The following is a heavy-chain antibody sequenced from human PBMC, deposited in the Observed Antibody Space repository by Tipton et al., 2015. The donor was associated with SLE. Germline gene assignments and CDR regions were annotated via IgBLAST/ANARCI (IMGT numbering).Heavy chain of an antibody. CDR2: INPNSGGT. CDR1: ENTFRGYY. Sequence: QVQLVQSGAEVKKPGASVKVSCKASENTFRGYYMHWVRQAPGQGLEWMGWINPNSGGTNYAQKFQGRVTMTRDTSTTTAYMELSRLTSDDTAMYYCATTATMYWYFDLWGRGTLVTVSS. J-gene: IGHJ2*01. V-gene: IGHV1-2*02. CDR3: ATTATMYWYFDL. D-gene: IGHD4-17*01.